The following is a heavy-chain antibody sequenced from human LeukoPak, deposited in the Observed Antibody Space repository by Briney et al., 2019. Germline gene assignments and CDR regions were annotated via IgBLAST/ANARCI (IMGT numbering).Heavy chain of an antibody. CDR2: ITSSDGVI. J-gene: IGHJ4*02. CDR3: ARGVSFRMVGTATDFDF. CDR1: GFTFSNFG. D-gene: IGHD2-21*02. V-gene: IGHV3-21*01. Sequence: GGSLRLSCAASGFTFSNFGMHWVRQAPGRGLEWVSSITSSDGVIQYADSLKGRFTISRDNAKNSLYLQMNSLRADDTAVYYCARGVSFRMVGTATDFDFWGQGTLVTVSS.